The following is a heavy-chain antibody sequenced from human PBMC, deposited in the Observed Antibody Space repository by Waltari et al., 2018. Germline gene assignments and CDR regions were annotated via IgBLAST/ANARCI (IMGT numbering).Heavy chain of an antibody. J-gene: IGHJ4*02. D-gene: IGHD3-16*01. CDR1: GYIFSNYG. CDR2: IYPYNGNT. Sequence: QLVQSGAEVKKPGASVKVSCKASGYIFSNYGITWVRKAPGQGLEWMGWIYPYNGNTKYEQNFKGRVTMTTDTSTATAYMEIRSLRSDDTAIYYCARDDVDSSNFGGFWGQGTQVTVSS. V-gene: IGHV1-18*01. CDR3: ARDDVDSSNFGGF.